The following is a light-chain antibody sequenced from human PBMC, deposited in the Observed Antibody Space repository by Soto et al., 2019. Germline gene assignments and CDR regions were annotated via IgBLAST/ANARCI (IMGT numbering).Light chain of an antibody. CDR3: QHYDNTPIFT. V-gene: IGKV1-33*01. Sequence: DNQLTQSPSSLSASIGDRVTITCQASQDISNYLNWYQQKPGEAPKLLIYDASNLQTGVPSRFSGSGSGTDFTFTISSLQPEDFATYYCQHYDNTPIFTFGPGTRVDIK. CDR2: DAS. CDR1: QDISNY. J-gene: IGKJ3*01.